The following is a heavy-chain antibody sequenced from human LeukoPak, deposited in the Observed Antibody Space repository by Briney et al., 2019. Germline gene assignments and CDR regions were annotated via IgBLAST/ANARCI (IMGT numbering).Heavy chain of an antibody. J-gene: IGHJ4*02. CDR1: GGTFSSYA. Sequence: SVKVSCKASGGTFSSYAISWVRQAPGQGLEWMGRIIPIFGTANYAQRFQGRVTITTDESTSTAYMELSSLRSEDTAVYYCARSSLEWLSPIGYWGQGTLVTVSS. CDR2: IIPIFGTA. D-gene: IGHD3-3*01. V-gene: IGHV1-69*05. CDR3: ARSSLEWLSPIGY.